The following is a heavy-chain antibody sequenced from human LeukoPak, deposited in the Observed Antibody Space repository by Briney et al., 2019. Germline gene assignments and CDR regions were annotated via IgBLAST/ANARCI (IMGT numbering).Heavy chain of an antibody. V-gene: IGHV3-20*04. CDR2: INWNGGST. Sequence: GGSLRLSCAASGFTFDDYGMSWVRQAPGKGLEWVSGINWNGGSTGYADSVKGRFTISRDNSKNTLYLQMNSLRAEDTAVYYCASAVVVPVANDYWGQGTLVTVSS. CDR3: ASAVVVPVANDY. D-gene: IGHD2-2*01. J-gene: IGHJ4*02. CDR1: GFTFDDYG.